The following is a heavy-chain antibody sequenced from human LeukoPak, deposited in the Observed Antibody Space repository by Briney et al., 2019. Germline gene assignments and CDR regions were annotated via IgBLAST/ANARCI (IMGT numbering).Heavy chain of an antibody. D-gene: IGHD6-19*01. CDR2: MSGSSGHI. V-gene: IGHV3-21*01. CDR3: ARDDQWLEL. J-gene: IGHJ4*02. CDR1: GFTFSSYS. Sequence: GGSLRLSCAASGFTFSSYSMAWVRQAPGKGLEWVSSMSGSSGHIYYADSLEGRFTISRDNAKNSLYLQMNSLGAEDTAVYYCARDDQWLELWGQGTLVTVSS.